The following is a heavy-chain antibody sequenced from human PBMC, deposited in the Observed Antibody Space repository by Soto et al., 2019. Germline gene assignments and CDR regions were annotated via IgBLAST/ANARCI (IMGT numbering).Heavy chain of an antibody. CDR2: IYPGDSDT. CDR1: GYSFTSYW. D-gene: IGHD2-2*02. J-gene: IGHJ6*02. Sequence: PGESLKISCKGSGYSFTSYWIGWVRQMPGKGREWMGIIYPGDSDTRYSPSFQGQVTISADKSISTAYLQWSRLKASDTAMYYCARLSGCSSTSCYTHMDVWGQGTTVTVSS. V-gene: IGHV5-51*01. CDR3: ARLSGCSSTSCYTHMDV.